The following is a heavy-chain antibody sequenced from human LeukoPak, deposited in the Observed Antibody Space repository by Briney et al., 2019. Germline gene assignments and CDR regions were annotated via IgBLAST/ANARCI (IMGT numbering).Heavy chain of an antibody. V-gene: IGHV3-30*03. CDR2: ISYDGSNK. CDR1: GFTFSSYG. CDR3: ARDRGLQSFDP. J-gene: IGHJ5*02. Sequence: GRSLRLSCAASGFTFSSYGMHWVRQAPGKGLEWVAVISYDGSNKYYADSVKGRFTISGDNSKNTLYLQMNSLRAEDTAVYYCARDRGLQSFDPWGQGTLVTVSS.